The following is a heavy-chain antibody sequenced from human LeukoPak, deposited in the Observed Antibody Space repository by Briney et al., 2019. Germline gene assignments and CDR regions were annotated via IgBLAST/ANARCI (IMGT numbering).Heavy chain of an antibody. D-gene: IGHD6-13*01. CDR2: IYTSGST. J-gene: IGHJ4*02. CDR1: GGSISSYY. Sequence: SETLSLTCTVSGGSISSYYWSWIRQPAGKGLEWIGRIYTSGSTNYNPSLKSRVTMSVDTSKNQFSLKLSSVTAADTAVYYCARHNWAAAGDHFDYWGQGTLVTVSS. V-gene: IGHV4-4*07. CDR3: ARHNWAAAGDHFDY.